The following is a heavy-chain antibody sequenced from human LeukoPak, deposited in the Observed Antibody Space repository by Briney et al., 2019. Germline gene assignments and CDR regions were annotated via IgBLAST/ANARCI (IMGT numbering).Heavy chain of an antibody. CDR2: IYHSGST. CDR3: ARESVGATH. D-gene: IGHD1-26*01. V-gene: IGHV4-30-2*01. Sequence: SQTLSLTCAVSGGSISSGGYSWSWIRQPPGKGLEWIGYIYHSGSTYYNPSLKSRVTISVDRSKNQFSLKLSSVTAADTAVYYCARESVGATHWGQGTLVTVSS. J-gene: IGHJ4*02. CDR1: GGSISSGGYS.